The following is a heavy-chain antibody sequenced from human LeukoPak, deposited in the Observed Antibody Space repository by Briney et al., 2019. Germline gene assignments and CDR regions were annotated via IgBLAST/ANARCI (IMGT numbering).Heavy chain of an antibody. CDR2: SYPGDSDT. D-gene: IGHD3-10*01. V-gene: IGHV5-51*01. J-gene: IGHJ3*02. Sequence: GESMKICCKGAGYSITSYCIGWVRQIPGERLELMGISYPGDSDTRYSPSFQGQVTISADKSISTAYLQWSSLKASDTAMYYCARHYYGSGSSEDAFDIWGQGTMVTVSS. CDR3: ARHYYGSGSSEDAFDI. CDR1: GYSITSYC.